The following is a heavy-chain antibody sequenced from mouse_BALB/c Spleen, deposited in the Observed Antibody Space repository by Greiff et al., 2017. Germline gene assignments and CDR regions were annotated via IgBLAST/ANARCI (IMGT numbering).Heavy chain of an antibody. CDR3: ARSLDGYYGGYYAMDY. J-gene: IGHJ4*01. CDR2: ISSGSSTI. V-gene: IGHV5-17*02. Sequence: DVKLVESGGGLVQPGGSRKLSCAASGFTFSSFGMHWVRQAPEKGLEWVAYISSGSSTIYYADTVKGRFTISRDNPKNTLFLQMTSLRSEDTAMYYCARSLDGYYGGYYAMDYWGQGTSVTVSS. D-gene: IGHD2-3*01. CDR1: GFTFSSFG.